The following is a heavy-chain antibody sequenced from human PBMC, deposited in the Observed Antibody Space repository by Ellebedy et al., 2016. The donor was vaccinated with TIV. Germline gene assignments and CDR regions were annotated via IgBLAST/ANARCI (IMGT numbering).Heavy chain of an antibody. V-gene: IGHV4-61*01. CDR1: GGSISSSSYY. J-gene: IGHJ4*02. CDR2: IYYSGST. D-gene: IGHD1-7*01. CDR3: ARDRGTGTTLDY. Sequence: SETLSLTCTVSGGSISSSSYYWSWIRQPPGKGLEWIGYIYYSGSTNYNPSLKSRVTISVDTSKNQFSLMLSSVTAADTAVYYCARDRGTGTTLDYWGQGTLVTVSS.